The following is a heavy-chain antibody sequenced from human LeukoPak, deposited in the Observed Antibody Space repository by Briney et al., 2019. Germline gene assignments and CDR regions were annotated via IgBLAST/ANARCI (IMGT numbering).Heavy chain of an antibody. CDR2: IYYSGST. CDR1: GGSISSSSYY. D-gene: IGHD6-19*01. CDR3: ARQGIAVAGTSFDY. V-gene: IGHV4-39*07. Sequence: SETLSLTCTVSGGSISSSSYYWGWIRQPPGKGLEWIGSIYYSGSTYYNPSLKSRVTISVDTSKNQFSLKLSSVTAADTAVYYCARQGIAVAGTSFDYWGQGTLVTVSS. J-gene: IGHJ4*02.